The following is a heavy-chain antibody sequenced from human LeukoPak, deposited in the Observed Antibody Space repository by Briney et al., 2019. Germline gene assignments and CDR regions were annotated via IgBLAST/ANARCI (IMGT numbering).Heavy chain of an antibody. J-gene: IGHJ4*02. CDR3: AKDRGFWSGYYAFDY. CDR2: IKQDGSEK. Sequence: GGSLRLSCAASGFTFSSYGMHWVRQAPGKGLEWVANIKQDGSEKYYVDSVKGRFTISRDNSKNTLYLQMNSLRAEDTAVYYCAKDRGFWSGYYAFDYWGQGSLVTVSS. CDR1: GFTFSSYG. V-gene: IGHV3-7*01. D-gene: IGHD3-3*01.